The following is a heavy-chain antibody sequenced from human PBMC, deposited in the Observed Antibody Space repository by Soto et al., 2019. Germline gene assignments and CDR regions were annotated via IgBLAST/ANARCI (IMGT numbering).Heavy chain of an antibody. Sequence: ASETLSPTCAVYGWVFSSYYWGWVRQPPGKGLEWIGYIYYSGSTNYTPSLKSRVTISVDTSKNQFSLKLSSVTAADTAVYYCASLLPYGYYYYMDVWGKGTTVTASS. D-gene: IGHD1-26*01. CDR3: ASLLPYGYYYYMDV. V-gene: IGHV4-59*01. CDR1: GWVFSSYY. J-gene: IGHJ6*03. CDR2: IYYSGST.